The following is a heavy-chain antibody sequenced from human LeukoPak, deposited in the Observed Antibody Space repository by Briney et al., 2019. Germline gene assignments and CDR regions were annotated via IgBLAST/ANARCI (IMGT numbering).Heavy chain of an antibody. CDR2: IWYDEITK. V-gene: IGHV3-30*02. J-gene: IGHJ4*02. D-gene: IGHD3-22*01. CDR3: AKDSSDYYFDY. CDR1: GFTFSSYA. Sequence: GGSLRLSCAASGFTFSSYAMHWVRQAPGQGLEWLAFIWYDEITKNYADSVKGRFTISRDNSKNTLYVQMNSLRPDDTAVYYCAKDSSDYYFDYWGQGTLVTVSS.